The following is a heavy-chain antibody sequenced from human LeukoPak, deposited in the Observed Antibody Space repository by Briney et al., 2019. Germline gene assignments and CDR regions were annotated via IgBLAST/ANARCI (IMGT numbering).Heavy chain of an antibody. D-gene: IGHD2-15*01. Sequence: GGSLRLSCAASGFTFSSYWMHWVRQAPGKGLVWVSRINSCGSSTSYADSVKGRFTISRDNAKNTLYLQMNSLRAEDTAVYYCAREGARYCSGGSCLTSSGFQHWGQGTLVTVSS. CDR2: INSCGSST. V-gene: IGHV3-74*01. CDR3: AREGARYCSGGSCLTSSGFQH. J-gene: IGHJ1*01. CDR1: GFTFSSYW.